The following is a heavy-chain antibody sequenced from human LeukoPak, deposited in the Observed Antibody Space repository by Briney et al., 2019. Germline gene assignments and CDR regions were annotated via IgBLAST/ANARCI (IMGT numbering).Heavy chain of an antibody. CDR3: ERVGVVIPRGAFDI. Sequence: PSETLSLTCTVSGGSLSSYYWSWIRQPAGKGLEWIGCIYTSGSTNYNPSLQSRVTMSVDTSKNQFSLKLSSVTAADTAVYYCERVGVVIPRGAFDIWGQGTMVTVSS. V-gene: IGHV4-4*07. CDR2: IYTSGST. CDR1: GGSLSSYY. D-gene: IGHD3-22*01. J-gene: IGHJ3*02.